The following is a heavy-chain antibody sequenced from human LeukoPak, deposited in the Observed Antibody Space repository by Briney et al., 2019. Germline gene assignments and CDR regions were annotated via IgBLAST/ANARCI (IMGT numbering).Heavy chain of an antibody. CDR2: ISSSMSTK. D-gene: IGHD1-1*01. Sequence: PGGSLRLSCAASGFAFSVSEMNWVRQAPGRGLEWVSFISSSMSTKYYADSVKGRFTISRDNAKNSLYLQMNSLRDEDTAVYYCARGYNYGPPNGMDVWGQGTTVTVSS. J-gene: IGHJ6*02. CDR1: GFAFSVSE. V-gene: IGHV3-48*03. CDR3: ARGYNYGPPNGMDV.